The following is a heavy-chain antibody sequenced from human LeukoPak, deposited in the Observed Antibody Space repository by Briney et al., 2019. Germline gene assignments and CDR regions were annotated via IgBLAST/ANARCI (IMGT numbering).Heavy chain of an antibody. D-gene: IGHD2-2*02. CDR1: GYTFISYY. J-gene: IGHJ4*02. CDR2: INPSGGST. V-gene: IGHV1-46*01. CDR3: ARDTNIPESETFHY. Sequence: ASVKVSCKASGYTFISYYIHWVRQAPGQGLEWMGIINPSGGSTSYAQKFQGRVTMTRDTSTSTVYMELSSLRSDDTAVYYCARDTNIPESETFHYWGQGTLVTVSS.